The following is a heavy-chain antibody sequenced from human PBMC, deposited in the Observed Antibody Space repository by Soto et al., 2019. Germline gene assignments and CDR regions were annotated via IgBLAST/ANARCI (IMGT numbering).Heavy chain of an antibody. V-gene: IGHV4-31*03. D-gene: IGHD3-3*01. CDR3: AREFSAYYDFWSGPRGWFDP. J-gene: IGHJ5*02. Sequence: LSLTCTVSGGSISSGGYYWSWIRQHPGKGLEWIGYIYYSGSTYYNPSLKSRVTISVDTSKNQFSLKLSSVTAADTAVYYCAREFSAYYDFWSGPRGWFDPWGQGTLVTVSS. CDR1: GGSISSGGYY. CDR2: IYYSGST.